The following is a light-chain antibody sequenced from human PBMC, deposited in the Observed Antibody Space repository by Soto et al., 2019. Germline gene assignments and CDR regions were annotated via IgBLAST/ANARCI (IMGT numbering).Light chain of an antibody. CDR3: CSYTSTSTLHYV. V-gene: IGLV2-14*03. Sequence: QSALTQPASVSGSPGQSITISCTGTSRDVGGYNYVSWYQQHPGKAPILMIFDVTNRPSGVSTRFSGSKSGDTASLTISGLQADDEADYYCCSYTSTSTLHYVFGTGTKLTVL. J-gene: IGLJ1*01. CDR1: SRDVGGYNY. CDR2: DVT.